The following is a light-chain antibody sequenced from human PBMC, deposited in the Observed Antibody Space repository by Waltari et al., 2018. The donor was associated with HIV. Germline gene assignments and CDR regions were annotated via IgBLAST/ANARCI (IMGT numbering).Light chain of an antibody. Sequence: QSVLTQPPSASGTPGQRVTISWSGSSSNIGANTVTWYQRPTGTAPKLLIYSNNQRPSGVPARFSGSKSGTSASLAISGLQSDDEADYYCAAWDDSLNGGWMFGGGTKLTVL. CDR2: SNN. V-gene: IGLV1-44*01. J-gene: IGLJ3*02. CDR1: SSNIGANT. CDR3: AAWDDSLNGGWM.